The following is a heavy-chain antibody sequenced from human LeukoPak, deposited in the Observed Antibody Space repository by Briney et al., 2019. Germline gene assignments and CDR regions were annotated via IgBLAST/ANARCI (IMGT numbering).Heavy chain of an antibody. CDR2: INPSGGSA. CDR1: GYTFTSYY. Sequence: ASVKVSCKASGYTFTSYYMHWVRQAPGQGLEWMGVINPSGGSASYAQKFQGRVTMTRDTSTSTVYMELSSLRSEDTAVYYCARDRDSDIVVVPARRDVDYWGQGTLVTVSS. CDR3: ARDRDSDIVVVPARRDVDY. D-gene: IGHD2-2*01. J-gene: IGHJ4*02. V-gene: IGHV1-46*01.